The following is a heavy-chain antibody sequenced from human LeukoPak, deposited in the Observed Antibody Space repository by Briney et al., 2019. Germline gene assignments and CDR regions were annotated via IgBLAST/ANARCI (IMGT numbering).Heavy chain of an antibody. V-gene: IGHV3-23*01. CDR1: GFTFRTYA. CDR3: AKGLSVFWSGYPEYYFDY. J-gene: IGHJ4*02. D-gene: IGHD3-3*01. Sequence: PGGSLRLSCAASGFTFRTYAIHWVRQAPGKGLEWVSAISGSGGSTYYADSVKGRFTISRDNSKNTLYLQMNSLRAEDTAVYYCAKGLSVFWSGYPEYYFDYWGQGTLVTVSS. CDR2: ISGSGGST.